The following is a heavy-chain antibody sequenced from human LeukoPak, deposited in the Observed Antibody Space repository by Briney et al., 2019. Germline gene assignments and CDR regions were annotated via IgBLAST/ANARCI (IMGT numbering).Heavy chain of an antibody. CDR2: ISAYNGNT. Sequence: ASVKVSCKASGYTFTSYGISWVRQAPGQGLEWMGWISAYNGNTNYAQKLQGRVTMTTDTSTSTAYMELRSLRSDDTAVYYCARSRARMNYYESSGSESNFDYWGQGTLVTVSS. CDR1: GYTFTSYG. D-gene: IGHD3-22*01. J-gene: IGHJ4*02. V-gene: IGHV1-18*01. CDR3: ARSRARMNYYESSGSESNFDY.